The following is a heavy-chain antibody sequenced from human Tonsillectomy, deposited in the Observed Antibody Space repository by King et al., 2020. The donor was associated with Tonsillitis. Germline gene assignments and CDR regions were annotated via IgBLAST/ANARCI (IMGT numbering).Heavy chain of an antibody. J-gene: IGHJ4*02. D-gene: IGHD3-22*01. CDR1: GFTFDDYG. V-gene: IGHV3-20*04. CDR3: ARDRSRYYASSGYAVLAYFDY. CDR2: INWNGGST. Sequence: LQLVQSGGGVVRPGGSLRLSCAASGFTFDDYGMSWVRQAPGKGLEWVSGINWNGGSTGYADSVKGRFTISRDNARNSLYLQMNSLRAEDTALYYCARDRSRYYASSGYAVLAYFDYWGQGTLVTVSS.